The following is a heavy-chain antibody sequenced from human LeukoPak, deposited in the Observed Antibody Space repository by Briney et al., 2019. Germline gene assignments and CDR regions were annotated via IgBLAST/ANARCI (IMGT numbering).Heavy chain of an antibody. CDR2: FYHSGST. V-gene: IGHV4-38-2*02. CDR3: ARRPPSYSDNSGTYYLGGFDY. J-gene: IGHJ4*02. D-gene: IGHD3-10*01. Sequence: SETLSLTCTVSGYSISTGYYWDWIRQPPGKGLEWIGTFYHSGSTNYNPSLKSRVTISVDTSKNQFSLNLNSVTAADTAVYYCARRPPSYSDNSGTYYLGGFDYWGQGTLVTVSS. CDR1: GYSISTGYY.